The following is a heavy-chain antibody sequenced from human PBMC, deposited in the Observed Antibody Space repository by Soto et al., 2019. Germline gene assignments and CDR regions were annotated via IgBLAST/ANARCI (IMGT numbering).Heavy chain of an antibody. J-gene: IGHJ4*02. D-gene: IGHD2-2*01. CDR2: ISGSGGST. CDR3: AKEAYCSCTSCRSYYFDY. CDR1: GFTFSRYA. Sequence: GGSLSLSFAAPGFTFSRYAMSWVRQAPGKGREWVSAISGSGGSTYYADSVKGLFTISRDNSKNTLYLQMNSLRAEDTAVYYCAKEAYCSCTSCRSYYFDYWGQGTLVTVSS. V-gene: IGHV3-23*01.